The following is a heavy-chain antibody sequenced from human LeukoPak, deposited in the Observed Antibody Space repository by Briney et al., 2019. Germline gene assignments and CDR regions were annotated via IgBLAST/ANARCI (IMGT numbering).Heavy chain of an antibody. V-gene: IGHV3-66*02. J-gene: IGHJ5*02. CDR2: IYSGGST. CDR3: ARDAAYCSSTSCFAAWFDP. Sequence: GGSLRLSCAASGFTVSSNYMSWVRQAPGKGLEWVSVIYSGGSTYYADSVKGRSIISRDSSKNTLYLQMNSLRAEDTAVYYCARDAAYCSSTSCFAAWFDPWGQGTLVTVSS. D-gene: IGHD2-2*01. CDR1: GFTVSSNY.